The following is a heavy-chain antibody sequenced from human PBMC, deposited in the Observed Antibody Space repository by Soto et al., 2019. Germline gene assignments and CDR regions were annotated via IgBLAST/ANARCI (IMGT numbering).Heavy chain of an antibody. J-gene: IGHJ4*02. CDR1: GGSFSGYY. CDR3: ASFWKKRYCSGGSCYGHYFDY. V-gene: IGHV4-34*01. D-gene: IGHD2-15*01. CDR2: INHSGST. Sequence: SETLSLTCAVYGGSFSGYYWSWIRQPPGKGLEGIGEINHSGSTNYNPPLKSRVTISVDTSKNQFSLKLSSLTAADTAVYYCASFWKKRYCSGGSCYGHYFDYWGQGTLVTVSS.